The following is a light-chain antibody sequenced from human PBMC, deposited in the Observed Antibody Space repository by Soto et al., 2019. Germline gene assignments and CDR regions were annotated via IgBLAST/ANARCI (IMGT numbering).Light chain of an antibody. J-gene: IGKJ1*01. V-gene: IGKV1-5*01. CDR2: DAS. CDR1: QSIRRW. Sequence: DIQMTQSPSTLSASVGDRITITCRAIQSIRRWLAWYQQKPGKAPKLLIYDASSLQSGVPSRFSGSGSGTEFTLTISSLQPDDFATYSCHQYHNYPRTFGQGTKVEIK. CDR3: HQYHNYPRT.